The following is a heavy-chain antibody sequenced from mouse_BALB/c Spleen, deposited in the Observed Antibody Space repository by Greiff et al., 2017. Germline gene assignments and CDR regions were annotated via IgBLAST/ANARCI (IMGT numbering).Heavy chain of an antibody. Sequence: VHVKQSGAELVKPGASVKLSCTASGFNIKDTYMHWVKQRPEQGLEWIGRIDPANGNTKYDPKFQGKATITADTSSNTAYLQLSSLTSEDTAVYYCARNGYYPFAYWGQGTLVTVSA. CDR2: IDPANGNT. J-gene: IGHJ3*01. CDR1: GFNIKDTY. CDR3: ARNGYYPFAY. D-gene: IGHD2-3*01. V-gene: IGHV14-3*02.